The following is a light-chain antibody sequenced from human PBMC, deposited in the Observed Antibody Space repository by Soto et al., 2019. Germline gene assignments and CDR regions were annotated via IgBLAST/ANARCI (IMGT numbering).Light chain of an antibody. CDR1: QSITNW. CDR2: GAS. V-gene: IGKV1-5*01. CDR3: QQYSSYWT. J-gene: IGKJ1*01. Sequence: DIQMTQSPSTLSASVGDRVTINCRASQSITNWLAWYQQKPGKAPKLLIYGASTLESGVPSRFSGSGSGTEFTLTISSLQSDDFATYYCQQYSSYWTFGQGTKV.